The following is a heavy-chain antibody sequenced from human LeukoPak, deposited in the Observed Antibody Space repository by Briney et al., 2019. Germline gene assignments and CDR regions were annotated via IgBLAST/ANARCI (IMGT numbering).Heavy chain of an antibody. CDR2: IIPILGIA. CDR3: ASFAMVKYDY. CDR1: GYTFTSYG. J-gene: IGHJ4*02. Sequence: GASVKVSCKASGYTFTSYGINWVRQAPGQGLEWMGRIIPILGIANYAQKFQGRVTITADKSTSTAYMELSSLRSEDTAVYYCASFAMVKYDYWGQGTLVTVSS. D-gene: IGHD5-18*01. V-gene: IGHV1-69*04.